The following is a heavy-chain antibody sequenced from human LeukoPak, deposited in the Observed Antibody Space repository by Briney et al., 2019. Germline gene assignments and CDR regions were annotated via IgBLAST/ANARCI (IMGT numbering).Heavy chain of an antibody. J-gene: IGHJ5*02. Sequence: SETLSLTCTVSGGSISSSSYYWGWIRQPPGKGLEWIGSIYYSGSTYYNPSLKSRVTISVDTSKNQFSLKLSSVTAADTAVYYCARGLTMVRGVTDWFDPWGQGTLVTVSS. CDR1: GGSISSSSYY. D-gene: IGHD3-10*01. V-gene: IGHV4-39*07. CDR3: ARGLTMVRGVTDWFDP. CDR2: IYYSGST.